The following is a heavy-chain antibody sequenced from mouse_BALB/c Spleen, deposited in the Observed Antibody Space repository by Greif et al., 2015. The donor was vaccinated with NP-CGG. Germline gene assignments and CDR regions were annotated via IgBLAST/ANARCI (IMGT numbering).Heavy chain of an antibody. V-gene: IGHV1-80*01. J-gene: IGHJ1*01. CDR2: IYPGDGDT. Sequence: VQLVESGAELVRPGSSVKISCKASGYAFSSYWMNWVKQRPGQGLEWIGQIYPGDGDTNYNGKFKGKATLTADKSSSTAYMQLSSLTSEDSAVYFCARNYYGSSYWYFDVWGAGTTVTVSS. CDR1: GYAFSSYW. D-gene: IGHD1-1*01. CDR3: ARNYYGSSYWYFDV.